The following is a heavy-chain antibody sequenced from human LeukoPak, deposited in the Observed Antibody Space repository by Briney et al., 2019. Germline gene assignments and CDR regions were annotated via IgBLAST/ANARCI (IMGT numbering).Heavy chain of an antibody. CDR1: GFTLSSYA. Sequence: PGGSLRLSCAASGFTLSSYAMSWVRQAPGKGLEWDSSISGSGGSTSYADSVKGRFTISRDNSKNTLYPQMNSLRGEDTAVYYCARLVPATNYFDYWGQTTLVTVST. D-gene: IGHD2-2*01. CDR2: ISGSGGST. CDR3: ARLVPATNYFDY. V-gene: IGHV3-23*01. J-gene: IGHJ4*02.